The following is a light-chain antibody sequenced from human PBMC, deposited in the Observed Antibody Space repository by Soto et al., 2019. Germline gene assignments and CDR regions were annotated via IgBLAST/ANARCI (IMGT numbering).Light chain of an antibody. Sequence: EFVLTQSPATLSLSPGERATLSCGASQSVYSNYLAWYQQKPGLAPRLLIYAASSRATGIPDRFSGSGSGTDFTLTISRLEPEDFAVYYCQQYSRSPGTFGQGTKVEIK. CDR3: QQYSRSPGT. V-gene: IGKV3D-20*01. J-gene: IGKJ1*01. CDR2: AAS. CDR1: QSVYSNY.